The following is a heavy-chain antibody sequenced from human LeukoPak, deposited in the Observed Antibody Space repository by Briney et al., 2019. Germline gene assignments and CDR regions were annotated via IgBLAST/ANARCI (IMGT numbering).Heavy chain of an antibody. Sequence: GASVKVSCMASGYTFTSYGISWVRQAPGQGLEWMGWISAYNGNTNYAQKLQGRVTMTTDTSTSTAYMELRSLRSDDTAVYYCATWKYSSSRALDAFDIWGQGTMVTVSS. J-gene: IGHJ3*02. CDR1: GYTFTSYG. V-gene: IGHV1-18*01. CDR2: ISAYNGNT. CDR3: ATWKYSSSRALDAFDI. D-gene: IGHD6-13*01.